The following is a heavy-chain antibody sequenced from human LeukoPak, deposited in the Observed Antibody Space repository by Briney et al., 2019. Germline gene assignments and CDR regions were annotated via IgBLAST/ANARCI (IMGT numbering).Heavy chain of an antibody. D-gene: IGHD1-26*01. CDR1: GFGFTSFW. Sequence: GVSLQISSQGSGFGFTSFWIGWVRPVPGKGMGWMGIIYPGDSDTRYSPSFQGRVIISADKSISTAYLQWSSLKASDTAVYYCARQIAREPWDAFDIWGQGTMVTVSS. J-gene: IGHJ3*02. CDR3: ARQIAREPWDAFDI. CDR2: IYPGDSDT. V-gene: IGHV5-51*01.